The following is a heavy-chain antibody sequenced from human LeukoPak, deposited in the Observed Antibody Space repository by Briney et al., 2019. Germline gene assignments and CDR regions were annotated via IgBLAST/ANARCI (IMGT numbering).Heavy chain of an antibody. V-gene: IGHV4-59*01. D-gene: IGHD2-15*01. CDR3: ARAKYCSGGSCYADY. Sequence: SETLSLTCTVSGGSISSYYWSWIRQPPWKGLEWIGYIYYSGSTNYNPSLKSRVTISVDTSKNQFSLKLSSVTAADTAVYYCARAKYCSGGSCYADYWGQGTLVTVSS. CDR2: IYYSGST. J-gene: IGHJ4*02. CDR1: GGSISSYY.